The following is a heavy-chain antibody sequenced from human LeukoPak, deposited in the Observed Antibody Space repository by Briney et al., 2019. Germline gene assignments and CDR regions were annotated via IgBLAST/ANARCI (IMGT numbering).Heavy chain of an antibody. CDR3: ARVAGALYYFDY. D-gene: IGHD7-27*01. V-gene: IGHV3-21*01. J-gene: IGHJ4*02. CDR2: ISSSSSYI. CDR1: GFTFSSYS. Sequence: GGSLRLPCAASGFTFSSYSMNWVRQAPGKGLEWVSSISSSSSYIYYADSVKGRFTISRDNAKNSLYLQMNSLRAEDTAVYYCARVAGALYYFDYWGQGTLVTVSS.